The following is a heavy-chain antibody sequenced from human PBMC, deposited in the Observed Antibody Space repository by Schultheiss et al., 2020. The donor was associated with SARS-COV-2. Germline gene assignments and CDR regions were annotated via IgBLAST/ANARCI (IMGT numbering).Heavy chain of an antibody. J-gene: IGHJ4*02. CDR1: GGSISSYY. Sequence: SETLSLTCTVSGGSISSYYWSWIRQPPGKGLEWIGYIYYSGSTNYNPSLKSRVTISVDTSKNQFSLKLSSVTAADTAVYYCARDSSRYLAYFDYWGQGTLVTVSS. V-gene: IGHV4-59*12. CDR3: ARDSSRYLAYFDY. CDR2: IYYSGST. D-gene: IGHD1-26*01.